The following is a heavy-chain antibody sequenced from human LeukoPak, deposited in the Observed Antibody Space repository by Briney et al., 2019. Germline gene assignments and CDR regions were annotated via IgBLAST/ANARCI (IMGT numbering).Heavy chain of an antibody. J-gene: IGHJ6*02. D-gene: IGHD3-10*01. V-gene: IGHV3-7*01. Sequence: GGSLRLSCAASGFAFSSYWMSWVRQAPGKGLEWVANIKQDGSEKYYVDSVKGRFTISRDNAKNSLYLQMNSLRAEDTAVYYCARDRFGGPGYYYYGMDVWGQGTTVTVSS. CDR2: IKQDGSEK. CDR3: ARDRFGGPGYYYYGMDV. CDR1: GFAFSSYW.